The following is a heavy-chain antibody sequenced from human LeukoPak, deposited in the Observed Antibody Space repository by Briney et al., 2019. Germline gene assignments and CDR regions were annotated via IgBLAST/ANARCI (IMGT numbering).Heavy chain of an antibody. J-gene: IGHJ4*02. CDR3: AREYNSRATFDY. V-gene: IGHV3-21*05. CDR1: ASGVTFSSHS. Sequence: PGGSLRLSCAASASGVTFSSHSMNWVRQAPGKGLEWISYIYGSGSYIFYAASVKGRFTVSRDNARNSLYLQMNSLRAEDTAIYYCAREYNSRATFDYWGQGTLVTVSS. D-gene: IGHD1-20*01. CDR2: IYGSGSYI.